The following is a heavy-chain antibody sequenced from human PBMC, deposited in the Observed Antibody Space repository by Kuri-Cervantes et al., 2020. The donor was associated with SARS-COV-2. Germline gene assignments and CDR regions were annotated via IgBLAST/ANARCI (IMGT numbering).Heavy chain of an antibody. Sequence: GGSLRLSCAASGFPFSSYSMNWVRQAPGKGLEWVSYISSSGSTIYYADSVKGRFTISRDNAKNSLYLQMNSLRAEDTAVYYCARGRDFWSGYQDSYYYYYYMDVWGKGTTVTVSS. CDR2: ISSSGSTI. J-gene: IGHJ6*03. D-gene: IGHD3-3*01. CDR1: GFPFSSYS. V-gene: IGHV3-48*04. CDR3: ARGRDFWSGYQDSYYYYYYMDV.